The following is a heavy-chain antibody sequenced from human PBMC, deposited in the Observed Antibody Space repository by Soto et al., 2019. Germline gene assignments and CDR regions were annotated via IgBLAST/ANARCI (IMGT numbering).Heavy chain of an antibody. V-gene: IGHV2-5*02. CDR3: GHRREGATYSYSDN. D-gene: IGHD1-26*01. CDR1: GFSLSTSGVG. CDR2: IYWDDDK. J-gene: IGHJ4*02. Sequence: ITLKESGPTLVKPTQTLTLTCTFSGFSLSTSGVGVGWIRQPPGKALEWLALIYWDDDKYYSPSLQSRLTITKDTPKNQVVLTMTNLDPVDTATYYCGHRREGATYSYSDNWGQGTLVTVSS.